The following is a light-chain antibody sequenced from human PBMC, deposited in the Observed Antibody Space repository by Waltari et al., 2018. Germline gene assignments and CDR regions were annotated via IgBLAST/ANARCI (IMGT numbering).Light chain of an antibody. V-gene: IGKV2-30*02. Sequence: DVVLTQSPLSLPVTLGQPASISCKSSQSLVHSDGNTYFAWFQQRPGQSPRRLIYKVSNRESGVPDRFSASGSGTDFTLNISRVEAEDVGVYYCMQGTHWPLTFGGGTKVEIK. CDR3: MQGTHWPLT. CDR1: QSLVHSDGNTY. J-gene: IGKJ4*01. CDR2: KVS.